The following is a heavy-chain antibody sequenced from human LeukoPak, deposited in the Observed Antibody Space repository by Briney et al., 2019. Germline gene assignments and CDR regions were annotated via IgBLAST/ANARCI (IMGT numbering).Heavy chain of an antibody. CDR2: INNSGKT. CDR1: GVSISSSSYY. J-gene: IGHJ4*02. CDR3: ARQTGSGLFILP. D-gene: IGHD3/OR15-3a*01. Sequence: SETLSLTCTVSGVSISSSSYYWGWIRQPPGKGLEWIGSINNSGKTYYNPSLKSRVTISVDTSKNQFSLKLTSVTAADTAVYYCARQTGSGLFILPGGQGTLVTVSS. V-gene: IGHV4-39*01.